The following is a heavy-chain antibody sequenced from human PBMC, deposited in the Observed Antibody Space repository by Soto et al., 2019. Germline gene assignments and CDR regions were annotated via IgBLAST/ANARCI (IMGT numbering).Heavy chain of an antibody. CDR1: GFTFSSYA. D-gene: IGHD1-26*01. Sequence: GGSLRLSCAASGFTFSSYAMHWVRQAPGKGLEWVAVISYDGSNKYYADSVKGRFTISRDNSKNTLYLQMNSLRAEDTAVYYCARASLGRDYYYYGMDVWGQGTTVTVS. CDR2: ISYDGSNK. CDR3: ARASLGRDYYYYGMDV. V-gene: IGHV3-30-3*01. J-gene: IGHJ6*02.